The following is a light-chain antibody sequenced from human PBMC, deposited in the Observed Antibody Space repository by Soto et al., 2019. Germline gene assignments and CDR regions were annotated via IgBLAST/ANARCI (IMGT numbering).Light chain of an antibody. CDR2: GAS. CDR3: QQYGSPPLT. Sequence: EIVLTQSPGTLSLSPGERATLSCRASQSVSSSYLAWYQQKPGQAPRLLIYGASSRATGIPDRFSGSGSGTDFTLTISRLEPEDFAVYYCQQYGSPPLTFGGGTNVELK. CDR1: QSVSSSY. V-gene: IGKV3-20*01. J-gene: IGKJ4*01.